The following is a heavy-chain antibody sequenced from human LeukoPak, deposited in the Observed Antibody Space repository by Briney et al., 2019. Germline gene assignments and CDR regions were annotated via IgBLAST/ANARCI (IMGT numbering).Heavy chain of an antibody. D-gene: IGHD5-18*01. J-gene: IGHJ4*02. CDR2: IYYSGST. CDR3: ARDTAFDY. Sequence: SETLSLTCAVSGGSMSTSTYYWGWIRQPPGKGLEWIGNIYYSGSTDSVTTYYNPSLKSRIIISVDTSKNQFSLKLSSVTAADTAVYYCARDTAFDYWGQGTLVTVSS. V-gene: IGHV4-39*02. CDR1: GGSMSTSTYY.